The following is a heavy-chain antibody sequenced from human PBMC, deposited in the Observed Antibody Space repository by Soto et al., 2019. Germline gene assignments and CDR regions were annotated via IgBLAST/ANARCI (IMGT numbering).Heavy chain of an antibody. CDR2: IYSGGST. CDR1: GLIVGTSY. D-gene: IGHD2-15*01. J-gene: IGHJ6*03. Sequence: EVQLVESGGGLVQPGGSLRLSCAASGLIVGTSYMSWARQAPGKGLEWLSVIYSGGSTYYADSLKGRFTISRDISKNTLYLHLNSLGAEDTAVYYCARDGGNSGGAGTHWYYYMDVWGKGTTVTVSS. V-gene: IGHV3-66*01. CDR3: ARDGGNSGGAGTHWYYYMDV.